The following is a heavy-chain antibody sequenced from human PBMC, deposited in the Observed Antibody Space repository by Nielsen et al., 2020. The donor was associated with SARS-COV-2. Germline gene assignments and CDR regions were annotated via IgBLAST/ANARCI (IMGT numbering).Heavy chain of an antibody. CDR2: INAGNGNT. CDR3: ARLLDRRVYATLDY. Sequence: ASVKVSCKASGNAFTSHPIHWLRHAPGQRPEWMGWINAGNGNTKYSEKFQGRVTITRDTSASTIYMHLSSLRSDDTAVYYCARLLDRRVYATLDYWGQGTLVTVSS. V-gene: IGHV1-3*01. CDR1: GNAFTSHP. J-gene: IGHJ4*02. D-gene: IGHD2-2*03.